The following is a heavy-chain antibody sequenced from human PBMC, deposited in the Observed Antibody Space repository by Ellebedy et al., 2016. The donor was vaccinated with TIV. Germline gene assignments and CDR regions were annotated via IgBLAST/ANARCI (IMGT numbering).Heavy chain of an antibody. CDR1: GGSIGSYY. Sequence: MPGGSLRLSCTVSGGSIGSYYWSWIRQPPGKGLEWIGYIPYSGSTNYNTSLQSRVTISVDTSKNQFSLKLTSVTAADTAVYYCARVVWQLPVSYAFAIWGQGTMVTVSS. CDR2: IPYSGST. CDR3: ARVVWQLPVSYAFAI. V-gene: IGHV4-59*01. J-gene: IGHJ3*02. D-gene: IGHD2-15*01.